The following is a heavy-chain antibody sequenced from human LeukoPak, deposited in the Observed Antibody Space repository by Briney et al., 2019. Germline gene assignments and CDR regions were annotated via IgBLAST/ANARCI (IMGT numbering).Heavy chain of an antibody. Sequence: SETLSLTCTVSGGSISSYYWSWIRQPPGKGLEWIGSIYYSGSTYYNPSLKSRVTISVDTSKNQFSLKLSSVTAADTAVYYCARNRYYYGSGSYGVPNWFDPWGQGTLVTVSS. CDR1: GGSISSYY. D-gene: IGHD3-10*01. CDR3: ARNRYYYGSGSYGVPNWFDP. CDR2: IYYSGST. V-gene: IGHV4-59*05. J-gene: IGHJ5*02.